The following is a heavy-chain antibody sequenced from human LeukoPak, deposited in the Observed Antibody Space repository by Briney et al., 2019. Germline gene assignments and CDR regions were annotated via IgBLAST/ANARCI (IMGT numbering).Heavy chain of an antibody. J-gene: IGHJ4*02. V-gene: IGHV3-23*01. D-gene: IGHD2-2*03. CDR1: GFTFSSYA. CDR3: AKGGYCSSTSCLGYFDY. CDR2: ISGGGST. Sequence: GGSLRLSCAASGFTFSSYAMSWVRQAPGKGLEWVSAISGGGSTYYADSVKGRFTISRDNSKNTLYLQMNSLRAEDTAVYYCAKGGYCSSTSCLGYFDYWGQGTLVTVSS.